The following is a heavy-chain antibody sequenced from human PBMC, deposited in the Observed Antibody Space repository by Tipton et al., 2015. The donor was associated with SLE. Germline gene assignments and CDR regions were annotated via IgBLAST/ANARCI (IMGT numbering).Heavy chain of an antibody. D-gene: IGHD6-13*01. V-gene: IGHV4-31*03. CDR1: GGSISSDDYY. CDR2: ISYSGDT. J-gene: IGHJ4*02. Sequence: TLSLTCTVSGGSISSDDYYWSWIRQHPGKGLEWIGHISYSGDTSYHTSLKSRVTISVDTSKNQFSLKLSSVTAADTAVYYCARVRRDSSSWGLDYWGQGTLITVSS. CDR3: ARVRRDSSSWGLDY.